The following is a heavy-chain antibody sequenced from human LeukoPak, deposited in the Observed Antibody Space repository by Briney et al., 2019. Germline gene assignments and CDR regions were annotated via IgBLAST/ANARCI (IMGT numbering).Heavy chain of an antibody. CDR1: GASFGDSRYY. V-gene: IGHV4-39*01. Sequence: SETLSLTCTVSGASFGDSRYYWGWVRQPPGKGLEWIASLYSDGRTFYDPSLKSRVTISVDTSKSQFSLRLNSVTAADTAVYYCASSSNRFSTPHYYFDFWGQGALVTVSS. J-gene: IGHJ4*02. CDR2: LYSDGRT. CDR3: ASSSNRFSTPHYYFDF. D-gene: IGHD4-11*01.